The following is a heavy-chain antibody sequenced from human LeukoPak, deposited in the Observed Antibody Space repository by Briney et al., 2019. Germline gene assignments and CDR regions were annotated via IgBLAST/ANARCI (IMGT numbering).Heavy chain of an antibody. CDR2: INSDGSST. Sequence: GGSLRLSCAASGFTFSSYWMHWVRQAPGKGLVWVSRINSDGSSTRYAESVKGRFTISRDNAKNTLYLQMKSLRAEDTAVYYCARDGATYNYGSVPDYWGQGTLVTVSS. D-gene: IGHD3-10*01. CDR1: GFTFSSYW. J-gene: IGHJ4*02. V-gene: IGHV3-74*01. CDR3: ARDGATYNYGSVPDY.